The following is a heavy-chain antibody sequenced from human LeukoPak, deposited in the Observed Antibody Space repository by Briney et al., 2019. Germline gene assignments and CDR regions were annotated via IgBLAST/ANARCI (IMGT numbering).Heavy chain of an antibody. CDR1: GFTFSNAW. V-gene: IGHV3-15*01. CDR2: IKSKTDGGTT. CDR3: TTLGHIS. Sequence: PGGSLRLSCAASGFTFSNAWMSWVRQAPGKGLEWVARIKSKTDGGTTDYAAPVKGRSTISRDGSKNTLYLQMNSLKTEDTAAYYCTTLGHISWGQGILVTVSS. J-gene: IGHJ4*02. D-gene: IGHD2-21*01.